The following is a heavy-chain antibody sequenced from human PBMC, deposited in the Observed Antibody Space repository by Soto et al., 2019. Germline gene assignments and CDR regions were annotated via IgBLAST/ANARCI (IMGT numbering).Heavy chain of an antibody. CDR2: ISGSGGST. Sequence: EVQLLESGGGLVQPGGSLRLSCAASGYTFSSYAMSWVRQAPGKGLEWVSAISGSGGSTYYADSVEGRFTISRDNSKNTLYLQMNSLRAEDTALYYCANVKVNWDYWGQGTLVTVSS. V-gene: IGHV3-23*01. J-gene: IGHJ4*02. CDR1: GYTFSSYA. CDR3: ANVKVNWDY.